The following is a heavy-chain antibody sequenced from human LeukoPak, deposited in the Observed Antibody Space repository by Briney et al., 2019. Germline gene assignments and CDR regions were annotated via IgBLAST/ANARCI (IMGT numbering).Heavy chain of an antibody. V-gene: IGHV4-4*09. CDR3: VRASYYYYMDV. CDR2: IYTSGST. J-gene: IGHJ6*03. Sequence: SETLSLTCTVSGGSISSYYWRWIRQPPGKGVEGIGYIYTSGSTNYNPSLKSRVTISVDTSKNQFSLKLSSVTAADTAVYYCVRASYYYYMDVWGKGTTVTVSS. CDR1: GGSISSYY.